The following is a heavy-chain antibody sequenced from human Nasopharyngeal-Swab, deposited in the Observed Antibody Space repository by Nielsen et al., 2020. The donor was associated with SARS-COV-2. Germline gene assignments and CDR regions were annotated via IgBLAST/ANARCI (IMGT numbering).Heavy chain of an antibody. V-gene: IGHV3-21*01. Sequence: GESLKISCAASGFTFSSYSMNWVRQAPGKGLEWVSSISSSSSYIYYADSVKGRFTISRDNAKNSLYLQMNSLRAEDTAVYYCARGGQGYDWLGHLGAFDIWGQGTMVTVSS. J-gene: IGHJ3*02. CDR1: GFTFSSYS. D-gene: IGHD3-22*01. CDR3: ARGGQGYDWLGHLGAFDI. CDR2: ISSSSSYI.